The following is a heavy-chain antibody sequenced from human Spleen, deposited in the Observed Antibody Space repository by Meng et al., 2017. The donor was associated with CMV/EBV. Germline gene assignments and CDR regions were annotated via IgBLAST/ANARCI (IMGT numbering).Heavy chain of an antibody. J-gene: IGHJ6*02. D-gene: IGHD3-3*01. CDR1: GFTFSSYW. V-gene: IGHV3-74*01. CDR2: INTDGSST. Sequence: GESLKISCAASGFTFSSYWMHWVRQAPGKGLVWVPRINTDGSSTSYADSVRGRFTISRDNAKNTLYLQMNSLRAEDTAVYYCTRDSYYDSNYYGMDVWGQGTTVTVSS. CDR3: TRDSYYDSNYYGMDV.